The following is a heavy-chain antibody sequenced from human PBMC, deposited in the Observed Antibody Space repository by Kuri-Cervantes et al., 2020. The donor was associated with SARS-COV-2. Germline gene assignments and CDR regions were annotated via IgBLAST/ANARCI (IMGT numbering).Heavy chain of an antibody. CDR2: ISGNKCNT. Sequence: ASVNVSCKASGYTFTSYCITWVRQAPGQGLEWMGWISGNKCNTKYTQKLQGRVTMTTDTSTSTAYMELRSRRSDDTAMYYFAKDIVVVPPDPPFLFAYWGQGTLVTVSS. CDR3: AKDIVVVPPDPPFLFAY. CDR1: GYTFTSYC. V-gene: IGHV1-18*01. J-gene: IGHJ4*02. D-gene: IGHD2-2*01.